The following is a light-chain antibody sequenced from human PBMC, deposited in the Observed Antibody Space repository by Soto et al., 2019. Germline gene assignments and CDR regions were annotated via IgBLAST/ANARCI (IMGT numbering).Light chain of an antibody. CDR3: SSYTTTYTLI. J-gene: IGLJ2*01. Sequence: QAVVTQPASVSASPGQSITISCTGTGSDVGGYNYVSWYQQHPGKAPKLIIYEVTNRPSGVSDRFSGSKSGNTASLTISGLQAEDEADYHCSSYTTTYTLIFGGGTKLTVL. V-gene: IGLV2-14*01. CDR1: GSDVGGYNY. CDR2: EVT.